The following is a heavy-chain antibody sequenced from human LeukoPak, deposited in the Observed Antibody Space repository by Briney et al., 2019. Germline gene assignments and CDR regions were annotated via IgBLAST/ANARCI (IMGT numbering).Heavy chain of an antibody. CDR1: GFTFSSYS. V-gene: IGHV3-21*01. Sequence: PGGSLRLSCAASGFTFSSYSMNWVRQAPGKGLEWVSSISSSSSYIYYADSVKGRFTNSRDNAKNALYLQMNSLRADDTSVYYCERDQIAVAGTSDYWGQGTLVTVSS. J-gene: IGHJ4*02. D-gene: IGHD6-19*01. CDR2: ISSSSSYI. CDR3: ERDQIAVAGTSDY.